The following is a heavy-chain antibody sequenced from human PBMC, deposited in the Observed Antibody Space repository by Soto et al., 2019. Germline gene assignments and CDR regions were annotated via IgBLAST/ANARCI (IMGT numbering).Heavy chain of an antibody. CDR3: ATLYYYDSSGYSPPIYYYYGMDV. V-gene: IGHV1-2*02. Sequence: ASVKVSCKASGYTFTGYYMHWVRQAPGQGLEWMGWFNPNSGGTNYAQKFQGRVTMTRDTSISTAYMELSRLRSDDTAVYYCATLYYYDSSGYSPPIYYYYGMDVWGQGTTVTVSS. CDR1: GYTFTGYY. D-gene: IGHD3-22*01. J-gene: IGHJ6*02. CDR2: FNPNSGGT.